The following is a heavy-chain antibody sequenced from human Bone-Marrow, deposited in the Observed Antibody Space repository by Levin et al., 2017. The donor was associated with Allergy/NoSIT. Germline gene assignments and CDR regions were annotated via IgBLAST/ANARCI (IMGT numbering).Heavy chain of an antibody. J-gene: IGHJ2*01. CDR2: IYYSGST. D-gene: IGHD3-16*01. V-gene: IGHV4-59*01. CDR3: ARDEGGDRWYFDL. Sequence: SQTLSLTCTVSGDSLGTYYWNWFRQSPAKGLEWIGYIYYSGSTKYNPSLKNRLTISVDTSRNQFSLTLTSVTAADTAVYYCARDEGGDRWYFDLWGRGTLVTVSA. CDR1: GDSLGTYY.